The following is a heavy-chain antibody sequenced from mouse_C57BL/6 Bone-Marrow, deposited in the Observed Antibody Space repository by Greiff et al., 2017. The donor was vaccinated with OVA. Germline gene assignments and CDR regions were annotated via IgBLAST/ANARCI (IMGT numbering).Heavy chain of an antibody. CDR3: TGTSLGYAMDY. CDR1: GFTFSNYW. CDR2: IRLKSDNYAT. J-gene: IGHJ4*01. Sequence: EVMLVESGGGLVQPGGSMKLSCVASGFTFSNYWMNWVRQSPEKGLEWVAQIRLKSDNYATHYAESVKGRFTISRDDSKSSVYLQMNNLRAEDTGIYYCTGTSLGYAMDYWGQGTSVTVSS. V-gene: IGHV6-3*01. D-gene: IGHD3-3*01.